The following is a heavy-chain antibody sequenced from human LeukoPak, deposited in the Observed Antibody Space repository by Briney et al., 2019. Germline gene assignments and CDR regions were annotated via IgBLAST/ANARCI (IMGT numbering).Heavy chain of an antibody. Sequence: GRSLRLSCATSGFTFSSYGMHWVRQAPGKGLEWAALIWYDGSNKYYADSVKGRFTISRDNSKNTLYLQMNSLRAEDTAVYYCARVFKTGIAAAGPRTYYYYGMDVWGQGTTVTVSS. D-gene: IGHD6-13*01. CDR1: GFTFSSYG. CDR3: ARVFKTGIAAAGPRTYYYYGMDV. CDR2: IWYDGSNK. V-gene: IGHV3-33*01. J-gene: IGHJ6*02.